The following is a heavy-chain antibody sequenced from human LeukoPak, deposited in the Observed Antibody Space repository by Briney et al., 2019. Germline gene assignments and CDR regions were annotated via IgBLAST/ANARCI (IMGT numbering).Heavy chain of an antibody. Sequence: SQTLSLTCAVSGGSISSGGYSWSWIRQPPGKGLEWIGYIYHSGSTYHNPSLKSRVTISVDRSKNQSSLKLSSVTAADTAVYYCARSLMVRGVTNWFDPWGQGTLVTVSS. CDR2: IYHSGST. V-gene: IGHV4-30-2*01. J-gene: IGHJ5*02. CDR3: ARSLMVRGVTNWFDP. D-gene: IGHD3-10*01. CDR1: GGSISSGGYS.